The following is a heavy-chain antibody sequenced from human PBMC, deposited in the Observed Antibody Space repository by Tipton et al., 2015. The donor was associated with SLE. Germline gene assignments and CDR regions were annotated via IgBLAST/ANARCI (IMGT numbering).Heavy chain of an antibody. CDR1: SGSISLHY. D-gene: IGHD3-16*01. V-gene: IGHV4-59*08. CDR2: IHSSGTT. CDR3: ARQYESLTPFDY. J-gene: IGHJ4*02. Sequence: LRLSCTVSSGSISLHYWSWIRQPPGKGLEWIGYIHSSGTTKYNSSLKSRVTISVDTSKNQFSLKLSSVTAADTAVYYCARQYESLTPFDYWGQGTLVTVSS.